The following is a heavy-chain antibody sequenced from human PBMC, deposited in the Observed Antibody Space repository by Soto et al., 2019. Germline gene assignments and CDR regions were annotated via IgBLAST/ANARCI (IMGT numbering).Heavy chain of an antibody. CDR1: GGSISSGDYY. CDR3: AREMRDTVTTFDC. Sequence: QVQLQESGPGLVKPSQTLPLTCTVSGGSISSGDYYWSWIRQPPGKGLEWIGYIYKTGSTDYNPSLKSRVTISVDMSKNQLSLNLRSVTAADMAVYYCAREMRDTVTTFDCWGQGTLVTVSS. V-gene: IGHV4-30-4*01. CDR2: IYKTGST. D-gene: IGHD4-17*01. J-gene: IGHJ4*02.